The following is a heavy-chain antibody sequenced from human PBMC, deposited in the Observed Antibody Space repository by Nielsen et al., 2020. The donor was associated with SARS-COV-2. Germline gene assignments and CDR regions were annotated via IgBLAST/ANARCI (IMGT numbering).Heavy chain of an antibody. Sequence: GESLKISCAASGFTFSSYAMSWVRQAPGKGLEWVSVIYSGGSSTYYADSVKGRFTISRDNSKNTLYLQMNSLRAEDTAVYYCAKDQYYYGSGADYWGQGTLVTVSS. D-gene: IGHD3-10*01. CDR2: IYSGGSST. CDR3: AKDQYYYGSGADY. CDR1: GFTFSSYA. J-gene: IGHJ4*02. V-gene: IGHV3-23*03.